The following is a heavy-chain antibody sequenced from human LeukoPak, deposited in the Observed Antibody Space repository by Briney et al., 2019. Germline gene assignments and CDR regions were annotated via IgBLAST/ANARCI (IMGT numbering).Heavy chain of an antibody. Sequence: ASVKVSCKASGYTFTSYGISWVRQAPGQGLEWMGWISACNGNTNYAQKLQGRVTMTTDTSTSTAYMELRSLRSDDTAVYYCARDRGIVVVPAAMNYWGQGTLVTVSS. D-gene: IGHD2-2*01. CDR2: ISACNGNT. CDR1: GYTFTSYG. V-gene: IGHV1-18*01. J-gene: IGHJ4*02. CDR3: ARDRGIVVVPAAMNY.